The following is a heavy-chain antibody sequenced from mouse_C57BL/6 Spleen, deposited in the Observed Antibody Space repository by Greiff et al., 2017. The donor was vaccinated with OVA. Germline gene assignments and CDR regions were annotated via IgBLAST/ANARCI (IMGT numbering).Heavy chain of an antibody. J-gene: IGHJ2*01. CDR3: ASGSSYWFDY. V-gene: IGHV1-80*01. CDR1: GYAFSSYW. CDR2: IYPGDGDT. D-gene: IGHD1-1*01. Sequence: VKLVESGAELVKPGASVKISCKASGYAFSSYWMNWVKQRPGKGLEWIGQIYPGDGDTNYNGKFKGKATLTADKSSSTAYMQLSSLTSEDSAVYFCASGSSYWFDYWGQGTTLTVSS.